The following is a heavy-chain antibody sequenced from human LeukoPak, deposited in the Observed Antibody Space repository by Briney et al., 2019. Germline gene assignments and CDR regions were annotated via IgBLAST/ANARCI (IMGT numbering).Heavy chain of an antibody. CDR3: ARQTPADTAMVTSMDY. D-gene: IGHD5-18*01. V-gene: IGHV5-51*01. CDR1: GYSFTSYW. CDR2: IYPGDSDT. Sequence: GESLKISCKGSGYSFTSYWIGWVRQMPGKGLEWMGIIYPGDSDTRYSPSFQGQVTISADKSISTAYLQSSSLKASDTDMYYCARQTPADTAMVTSMDYWGQGTLVTVSS. J-gene: IGHJ4*02.